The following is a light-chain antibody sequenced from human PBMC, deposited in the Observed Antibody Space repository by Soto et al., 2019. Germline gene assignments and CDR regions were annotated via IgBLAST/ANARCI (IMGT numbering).Light chain of an antibody. Sequence: QSALTQPASVSGSPGQSITISCTGTSSDVGGYNYVSWYQQHPGKAPKLMIYDVSNRPSGVSNRFSGSKSGNTASLTISGLQAEDEDDYYCSSYTSSSPLGVFGTGTKLTVL. CDR1: SSDVGGYNY. J-gene: IGLJ1*01. CDR2: DVS. CDR3: SSYTSSSPLGV. V-gene: IGLV2-14*01.